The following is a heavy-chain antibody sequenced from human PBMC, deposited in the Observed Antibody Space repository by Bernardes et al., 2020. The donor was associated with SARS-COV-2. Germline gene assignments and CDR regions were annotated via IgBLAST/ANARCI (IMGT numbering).Heavy chain of an antibody. V-gene: IGHV3-48*03. J-gene: IGHJ4*02. CDR2: INSASSEI. CDR3: ARDFDY. Sequence: GGSLRLSCAASGFTFTSYAMNWVRQAPGKGLEWVSYINSASSEIQYADSVKGRFTISRDNAKNSLYLQMNSLRVEDTAVYYCARDFDYWGQGIQVTVSS. CDR1: GFTFTSYA.